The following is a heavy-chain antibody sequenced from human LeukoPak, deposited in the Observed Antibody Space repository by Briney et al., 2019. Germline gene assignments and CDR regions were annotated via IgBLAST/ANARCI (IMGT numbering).Heavy chain of an antibody. J-gene: IGHJ6*03. Sequence: ASVKVSCKASGYTFTSYDINWVRQATGQGLEWMGWMNPNSGNTGYAQKFQGRVTMTRNTSISTAYIELSSLRSEDTAVYYCATRGKVSSTSPPENYYYYYMDVWGKGSTATVSS. D-gene: IGHD2-2*01. CDR1: GYTFTSYD. V-gene: IGHV1-8*01. CDR3: ATRGKVSSTSPPENYYYYYMDV. CDR2: MNPNSGNT.